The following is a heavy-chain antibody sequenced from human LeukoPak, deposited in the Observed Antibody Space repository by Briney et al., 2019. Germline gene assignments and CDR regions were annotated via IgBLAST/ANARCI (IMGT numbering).Heavy chain of an antibody. V-gene: IGHV1-58*01. CDR2: IVVGSGNT. D-gene: IGHD5-12*01. CDR1: GFTFTSSA. Sequence: SVKVSCKASGFTFTSSAVQWVRQARGQRLEWIGWIVVGSGNTNYAQKFQERVTITRDMSTSTAYMELSSLRSEDTAVYYCAADKVATSPKEYYYYYGMDVWGQGTTVTVSS. CDR3: AADKVATSPKEYYYYYGMDV. J-gene: IGHJ6*02.